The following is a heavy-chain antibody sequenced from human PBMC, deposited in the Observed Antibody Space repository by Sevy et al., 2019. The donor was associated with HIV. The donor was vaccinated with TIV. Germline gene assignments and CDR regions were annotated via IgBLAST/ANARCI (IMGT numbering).Heavy chain of an antibody. V-gene: IGHV3-33*01. D-gene: IGHD1-1*01. CDR2: IWYDGRTK. J-gene: IGHJ5*01. CDR1: GFTFRSFS. CDR3: ARDSARVIVPTAGFDS. Sequence: GSLRLSCSASGFTFRSFSMHWVRQAPGKGLEWVAAIWYDGRTKQYADSVKGRFTISRDNSKNMLNLEMNSLRAEETALYFCARDSARVIVPTAGFDSWGQGTVVTVSS.